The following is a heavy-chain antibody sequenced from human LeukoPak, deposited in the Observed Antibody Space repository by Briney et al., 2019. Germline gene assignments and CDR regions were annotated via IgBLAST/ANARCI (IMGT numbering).Heavy chain of an antibody. D-gene: IGHD5-24*01. Sequence: SETLSLTCTVSGGSISSHYWSWIRQPPGKGLEWIGYTYYSGSTNYNPSLKSRVTIPVDTSKNQFSLKLSSVTAADTAVYYCARGWLQHSLFFDYWGQGTLVTVSS. CDR2: TYYSGST. J-gene: IGHJ4*02. CDR3: ARGWLQHSLFFDY. CDR1: GGSISSHY. V-gene: IGHV4-59*11.